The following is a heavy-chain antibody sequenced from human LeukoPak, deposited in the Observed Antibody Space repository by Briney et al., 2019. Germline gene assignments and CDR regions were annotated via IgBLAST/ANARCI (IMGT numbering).Heavy chain of an antibody. V-gene: IGHV5-51*01. D-gene: IGHD6-13*01. CDR1: GDSFTSYW. J-gene: IGHJ4*02. Sequence: GESLSISCKGSGDSFTSYWIAWVRQMPGKGLEWMGIIYPGDSDTRYSPSFEGHVTISADKSISTAYLQWSSLKASDTAMYYCARRKAVAVVTYFDYWGQGTLVTVSS. CDR3: ARRKAVAVVTYFDY. CDR2: IYPGDSDT.